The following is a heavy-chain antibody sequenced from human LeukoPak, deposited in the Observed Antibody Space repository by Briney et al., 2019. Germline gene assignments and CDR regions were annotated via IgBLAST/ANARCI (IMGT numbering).Heavy chain of an antibody. CDR3: ARDDSNYYYYYYYYMDV. Sequence: PGGSLRLSCAASGFTFGDYSMNWVRQAPGKGLEWVANIKQDGSEKYYVDSVKGRFTISRDNAKNSLYLQMNSLRAEDTAVYYCARDDSNYYYYYYYYMDVWGKGTTVTVSS. D-gene: IGHD4-11*01. V-gene: IGHV3-7*01. CDR2: IKQDGSEK. CDR1: GFTFGDYS. J-gene: IGHJ6*03.